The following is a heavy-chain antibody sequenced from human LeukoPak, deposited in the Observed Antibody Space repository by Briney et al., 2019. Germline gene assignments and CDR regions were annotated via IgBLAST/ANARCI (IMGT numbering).Heavy chain of an antibody. J-gene: IGHJ4*02. CDR2: INPNSGGT. CDR1: GYTFTGYY. CDR3: ATDIVVVPAAPYYFDY. Sequence: ASVKVSCKASGYTFTGYYMHWVRQAPGQGLEWMGWINPNSGGTNYAQKFQGRVTVTRDTSISTAYMELSRLRSDDTAVYYCATDIVVVPAAPYYFDYWGQGTLVTVSS. D-gene: IGHD2-2*01. V-gene: IGHV1-2*02.